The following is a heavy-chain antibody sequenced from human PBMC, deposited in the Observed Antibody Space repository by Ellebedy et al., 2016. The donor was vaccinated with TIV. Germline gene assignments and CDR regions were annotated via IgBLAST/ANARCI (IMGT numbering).Heavy chain of an antibody. D-gene: IGHD6-19*01. CDR1: GFTFSTYG. CDR2: IRSDGNIK. Sequence: GESLKISCAASGFTFSTYGMHWVRQAPGKGLEWVAFIRSDGNIKYYADSVTGRFTVSRDDSKSTLFLHMNSLTNEDTAVYYCARSHRLGVANWFDPWGQGTLLTVSS. J-gene: IGHJ5*02. CDR3: ARSHRLGVANWFDP. V-gene: IGHV3-30*02.